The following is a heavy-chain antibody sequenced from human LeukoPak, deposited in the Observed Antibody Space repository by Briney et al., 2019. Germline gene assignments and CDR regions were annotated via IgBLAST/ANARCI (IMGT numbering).Heavy chain of an antibody. CDR2: IYYGGST. V-gene: IGHV4-59*01. CDR1: GDSISTYY. J-gene: IGHJ4*02. D-gene: IGHD4/OR15-4a*01. CDR3: AAETYGGKPLYYFGY. Sequence: SETLSLTCTVTGDSISTYYWSWIRQSPGKGLECIGLIYYGGSTNYNPSLKSRVTISVDSSKNQFSLNLSSVAAADTAVYYCAAETYGGKPLYYFGYLGQGILVTVSS.